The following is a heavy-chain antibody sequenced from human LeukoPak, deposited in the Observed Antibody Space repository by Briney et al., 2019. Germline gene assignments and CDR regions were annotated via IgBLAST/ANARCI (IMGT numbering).Heavy chain of an antibody. CDR3: ARGREHCSSTSCYESWFDP. CDR1: GYTFTSYD. CDR2: MSPNSGNT. V-gene: IGHV1-8*01. J-gene: IGHJ5*02. D-gene: IGHD2-2*01. Sequence: ASVKVSCKASGYTFTSYDINWVRQATGQGLEWMGWMSPNSGNTGYAQKFQGRVTITRDTSASTAYMELSSLRSEDTAVYYCARGREHCSSTSCYESWFDPWGQGTLVTVSS.